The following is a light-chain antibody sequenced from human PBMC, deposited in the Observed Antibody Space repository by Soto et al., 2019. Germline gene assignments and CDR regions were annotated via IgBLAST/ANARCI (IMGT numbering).Light chain of an antibody. J-gene: IGKJ5*01. Sequence: EIVLTQSPGPLSVSPGEIATLSFGASQSISSSYLAWYQQKPGQAPRLLIYDVSNRATGIPARFSGSGSGTDFTLTISSLEPGDFAIYYCQQRNDWQVTFGQGTRLEIK. V-gene: IGKV3D-20*02. CDR1: QSISSSY. CDR3: QQRNDWQVT. CDR2: DVS.